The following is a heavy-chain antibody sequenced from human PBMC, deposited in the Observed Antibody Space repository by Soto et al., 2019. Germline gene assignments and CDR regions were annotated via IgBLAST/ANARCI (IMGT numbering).Heavy chain of an antibody. CDR1: GGSISSSSYY. D-gene: IGHD3-3*01. CDR2: IYYSGST. Sequence: SETLSLTCTVSGGSISSSSYYWGWIRQPPGKGLEWIGSIYYSGSTYYNPSLKSRVTISVDTSKNQFSLKLSSVTAADTAVYYCASGTYDFWSGYYPRVGNYYYYYMDVWGKGTTVTVSS. CDR3: ASGTYDFWSGYYPRVGNYYYYYMDV. J-gene: IGHJ6*03. V-gene: IGHV4-39*01.